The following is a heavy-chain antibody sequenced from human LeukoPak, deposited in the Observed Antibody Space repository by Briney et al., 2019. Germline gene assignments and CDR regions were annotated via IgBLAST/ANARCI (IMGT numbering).Heavy chain of an antibody. V-gene: IGHV1-2*02. CDR1: GYTFTGYY. J-gene: IGHJ4*02. D-gene: IGHD3-22*01. CDR2: INPNSGDT. Sequence: GASVKVSCKASGYTFTGYYMHWVRQAPGQGLEWMGWINPNSGDTNYAQKFQGRVTVTGDTSISTSYMELSRLRSDDTAVYYCARADYFDNSGYYELWGQGTLVTVSS. CDR3: ARADYFDNSGYYEL.